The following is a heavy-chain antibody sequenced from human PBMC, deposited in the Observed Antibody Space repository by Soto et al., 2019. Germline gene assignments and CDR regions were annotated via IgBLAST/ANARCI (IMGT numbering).Heavy chain of an antibody. Sequence: QVQLVQSGAEVKKPGASVKVSCKASGYTFTSYGISWVRQAPGQGLEWMGWISAYNGNTNYAQKLQGRVTMTTDTSTSKAYMELGSLRSDDTAVYYCARDKEWELLPTWFDPWGQGTLVTVSS. CDR2: ISAYNGNT. V-gene: IGHV1-18*04. CDR3: ARDKEWELLPTWFDP. CDR1: GYTFTSYG. J-gene: IGHJ5*02. D-gene: IGHD1-26*01.